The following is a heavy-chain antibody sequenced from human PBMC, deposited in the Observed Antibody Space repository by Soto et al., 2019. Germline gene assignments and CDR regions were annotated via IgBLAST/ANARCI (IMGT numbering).Heavy chain of an antibody. CDR2: ISAYNGNT. CDR3: AREEEGCSGGSCYFDWFDP. V-gene: IGHV1-18*01. CDR1: GYTFTSYG. Sequence: QVQLVQSGAEVKKPGASVKVSCKASGYTFTSYGISWVRQAPGQGLEWMGWISAYNGNTNYAQKLQGRVTMTTDTSTSTAYMELRSLRSDDTAVYYCAREEEGCSGGSCYFDWFDPWGQGTLVTVSS. D-gene: IGHD2-15*01. J-gene: IGHJ5*02.